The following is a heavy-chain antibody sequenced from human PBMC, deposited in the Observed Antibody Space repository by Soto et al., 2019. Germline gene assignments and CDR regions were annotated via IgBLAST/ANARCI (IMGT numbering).Heavy chain of an antibody. V-gene: IGHV3-21*01. CDR2: ISSSSSYI. Sequence: GGSLRLSCAASGFTFSSYSMNWVRQAPGKGLEWVSSISSSSSYIYYADSVKGRFTISRDNAKNSLYLQMNSLRAEDTAVYYCARDHCTNGVCYGGFDPWGQGTLVTVSS. CDR1: GFTFSSYS. D-gene: IGHD2-8*01. CDR3: ARDHCTNGVCYGGFDP. J-gene: IGHJ5*02.